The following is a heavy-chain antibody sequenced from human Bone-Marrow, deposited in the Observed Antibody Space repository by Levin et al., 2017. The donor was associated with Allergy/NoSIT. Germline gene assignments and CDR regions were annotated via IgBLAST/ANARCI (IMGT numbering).Heavy chain of an antibody. J-gene: IGHJ6*03. CDR1: GGSISSGGYY. D-gene: IGHD1-1*01. Sequence: PSQTLSLTCTVSGGSISSGGYYWSWIRQHPGKGLEWIGYIYYSGSTYYNPSLKSRVTISVDTSKNQFSLKLSSVTAADTAVYYCARDITGSNWNARGYMDVWGKGTTVTVSS. CDR3: ARDITGSNWNARGYMDV. CDR2: IYYSGST. V-gene: IGHV4-31*03.